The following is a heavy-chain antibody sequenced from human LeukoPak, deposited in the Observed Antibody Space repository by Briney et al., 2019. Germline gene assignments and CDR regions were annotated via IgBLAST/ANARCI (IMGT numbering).Heavy chain of an antibody. CDR2: ISAYNGNT. CDR3: ARVAAYGSGSSDY. V-gene: IGHV1-18*01. CDR1: GYTFTSYG. D-gene: IGHD3-10*01. Sequence: ASVKVACKTSGYTFTSYGIDWVRQAPGQELEWIGWISAYNGNTNYAQKLQGRVTMTTDTSTSTAYMELRSLRSDDTAVYYCARVAAYGSGSSDYWGQGTLVTVSS. J-gene: IGHJ4*02.